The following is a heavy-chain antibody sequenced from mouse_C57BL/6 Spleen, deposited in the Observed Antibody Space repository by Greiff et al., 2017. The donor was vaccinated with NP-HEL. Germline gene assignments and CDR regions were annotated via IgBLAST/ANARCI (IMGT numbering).Heavy chain of an antibody. CDR1: GYTFTEYT. V-gene: IGHV1-62-2*01. CDR2: FYPGSGSI. CDR3: ARHEDYYGSSYYWYFDV. Sequence: VQLQQSGAELVKPGASVKLSCKASGYTFTEYTIHWVKQRSGQGLEWIGWFYPGSGSIKYNEKFKDKATLTADKSSSTVYMELSRLTSEDSAVYFCARHEDYYGSSYYWYFDVWGTGTTVTVSS. D-gene: IGHD1-1*01. J-gene: IGHJ1*03.